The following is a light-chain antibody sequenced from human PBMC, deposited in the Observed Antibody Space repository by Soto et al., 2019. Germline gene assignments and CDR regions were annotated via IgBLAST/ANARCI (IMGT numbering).Light chain of an antibody. CDR2: GAS. Sequence: VLTQAPSTLSVSPGERATLSCRASQGVSSNFLAWYQQKPGQAPRLLIYGASSRPPSIPVRVRGSGSETQFTPTIRPPQLQDFAVYYYKQYNGCPPWPFGQGTKVDIK. CDR1: QGVSSN. V-gene: IGKV3-15*01. J-gene: IGKJ1*01. CDR3: KQYNGCPPWP.